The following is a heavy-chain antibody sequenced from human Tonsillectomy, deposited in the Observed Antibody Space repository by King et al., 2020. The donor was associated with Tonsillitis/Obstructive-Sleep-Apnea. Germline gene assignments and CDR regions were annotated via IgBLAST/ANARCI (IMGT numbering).Heavy chain of an antibody. CDR3: AKDIGRSIDYYNYMDV. CDR1: GFTFSSYA. V-gene: IGHV3-23*04. D-gene: IGHD3-10*01. CDR2: ISGSGGST. Sequence: QLVQSGGGLVQPGGSLRLSCAASGFTFSSYAMSWVRQAPGKGLEWVSAISGSGGSTYYADSVKGRFTISRDNSKNTLYLQMNSLRAEDTAVYYCAKDIGRSIDYYNYMDVWGKGTTVTVSS. J-gene: IGHJ6*03.